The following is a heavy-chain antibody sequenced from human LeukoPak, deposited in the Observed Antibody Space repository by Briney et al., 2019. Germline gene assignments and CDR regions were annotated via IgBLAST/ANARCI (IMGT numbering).Heavy chain of an antibody. CDR3: AGNFLYCTNGVCYDY. CDR2: IYTSGST. D-gene: IGHD2-8*01. CDR1: GGSISSYY. Sequence: PSETLSLTCTVSGGSISSYYWSWIRQPAGKGLEWIGRIYTSGSTNYNPSLKSRVTMSVDTSKNQFSLTLSSVTAADTAVYYCAGNFLYCTNGVCYDYWGQGTLVTVSS. V-gene: IGHV4-4*07. J-gene: IGHJ4*02.